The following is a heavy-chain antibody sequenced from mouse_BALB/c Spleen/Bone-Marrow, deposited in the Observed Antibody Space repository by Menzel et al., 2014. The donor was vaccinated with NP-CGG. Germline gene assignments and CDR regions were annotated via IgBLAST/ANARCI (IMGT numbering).Heavy chain of an antibody. CDR3: ARNHYYGLFAY. CDR2: INPDSSTI. J-gene: IGHJ3*01. Sequence: EVQGVESGGGLVQPGGSLKLSCADSGFDFSRYWMSWVRQAPGKGLEWIGEINPDSSTINYTPSLKDRFIISRDNAKNTLYLQMSKVRSEDTALYYCARNHYYGLFAYWGQGTLVTVSA. V-gene: IGHV4-1*02. D-gene: IGHD1-2*01. CDR1: GFDFSRYW.